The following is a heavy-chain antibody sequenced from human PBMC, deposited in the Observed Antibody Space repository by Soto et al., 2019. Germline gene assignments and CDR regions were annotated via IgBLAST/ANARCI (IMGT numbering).Heavy chain of an antibody. V-gene: IGHV3-48*01. CDR3: ARDMPISTSGNYPYYFGY. CDR1: GFSFSSYS. D-gene: IGHD3-10*01. Sequence: TGGSLRLSCAASGFSFSSYSINWVRQAPGKGLEWVSYISSSSSAIYYADSVKGRFTISRDNAKNSLYLQMNSLRAEDTAVYYCARDMPISTSGNYPYYFGYWGQGALVTVSS. CDR2: ISSSSSAI. J-gene: IGHJ4*02.